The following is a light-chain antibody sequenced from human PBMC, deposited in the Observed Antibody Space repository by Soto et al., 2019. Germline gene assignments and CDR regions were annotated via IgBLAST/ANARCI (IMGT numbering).Light chain of an antibody. V-gene: IGKV1-5*01. CDR1: QSVSSW. Sequence: IQLTQTRGTLSASAGDRVAVTCRASQSVSSWVAWYQEKPGRGPKLLIYDASTWQSGVPSRFIGSGSGTEFTLTITSLQPDDFATYYCQHYNTYSPGTFGQGTKVDI. J-gene: IGKJ1*01. CDR2: DAS. CDR3: QHYNTYSPGT.